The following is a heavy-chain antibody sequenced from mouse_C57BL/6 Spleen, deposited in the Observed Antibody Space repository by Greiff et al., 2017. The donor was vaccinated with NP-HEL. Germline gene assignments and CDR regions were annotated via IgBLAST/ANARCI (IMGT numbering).Heavy chain of an antibody. CDR1: GFTFSSYT. D-gene: IGHD2-3*01. Sequence: EVKLVESGGGLVKPGGSLKLSCAASGFTFSSYTMSWVRQTPEKRLEWVATISGGGGNTYYPDSVKGRFTISRDNAKNTLYLQMSSLRSEDTALYYCARHPDGPWAMDYWGQGTSVTVSS. CDR3: ARHPDGPWAMDY. V-gene: IGHV5-9*01. J-gene: IGHJ4*01. CDR2: ISGGGGNT.